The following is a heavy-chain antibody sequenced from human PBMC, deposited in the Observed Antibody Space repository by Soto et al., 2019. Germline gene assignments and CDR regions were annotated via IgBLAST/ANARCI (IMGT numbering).Heavy chain of an antibody. CDR1: GGTFSSYA. Sequence: SVKVSCKASGGTFSSYAISWVRQAPGQGLEWMGGIIPIFGTANYAQKFQGRVTITADESTSTAYMELSSLRSEDTAVYYCARSVDTAMASLYYYYYGMDVWGQGTTVTVSS. V-gene: IGHV1-69*13. J-gene: IGHJ6*02. D-gene: IGHD5-18*01. CDR2: IIPIFGTA. CDR3: ARSVDTAMASLYYYYYGMDV.